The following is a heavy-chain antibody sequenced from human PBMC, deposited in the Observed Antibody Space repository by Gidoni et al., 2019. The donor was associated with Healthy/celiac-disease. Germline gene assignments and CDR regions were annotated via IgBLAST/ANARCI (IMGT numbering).Heavy chain of an antibody. CDR1: GFTSSSYS. CDR3: ARDLTEEYLLGAFDI. V-gene: IGHV3-21*01. Sequence: EVQLVESGGGLVKPGGSLSLSCAASGFTSSSYSMNWVRQAPGKGLEWVSSISSSSSYIYYADSVKGRFTISRDNAKNSLYLQMNSLRAEDTAVYYCARDLTEEYLLGAFDIWGQGTMVTVSS. J-gene: IGHJ3*02. CDR2: ISSSSSYI. D-gene: IGHD2-2*01.